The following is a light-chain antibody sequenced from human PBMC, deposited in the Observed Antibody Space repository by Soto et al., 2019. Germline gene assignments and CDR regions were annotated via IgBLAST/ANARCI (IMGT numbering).Light chain of an antibody. CDR2: DAS. CDR1: QRVDRW. V-gene: IGKV1-5*01. CDR3: QQYKDYTYT. Sequence: DIQMTQSPATLSASVGDRVTITCRASQRVDRWLAWYQQKPGKAPKLLISDASTLESGVPSRFSGSGSVTEFTLAIASLQPDDLATYYCQQYKDYTYTFGQGTKVDIK. J-gene: IGKJ1*01.